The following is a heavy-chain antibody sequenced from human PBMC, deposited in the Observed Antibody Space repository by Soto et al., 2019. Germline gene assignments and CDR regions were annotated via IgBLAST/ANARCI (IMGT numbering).Heavy chain of an antibody. D-gene: IGHD1-26*01. CDR1: GGTFSSYA. V-gene: IGHV1-69*13. CDR2: IIPIFGTA. J-gene: IGHJ6*02. Sequence: ASVKVSCKASGGTFSSYAISWVRQAPGQGLEWMGGIIPIFGTANYAQKFQGRVTITADESTSTAYMELSSLRSEDTAVYYCARGGGSNGAYYYYYGMDVWGQGTTVTVS. CDR3: ARGGGSNGAYYYYYGMDV.